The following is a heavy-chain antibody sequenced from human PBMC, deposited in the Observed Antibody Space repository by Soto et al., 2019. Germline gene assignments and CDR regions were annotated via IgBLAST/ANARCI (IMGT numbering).Heavy chain of an antibody. Sequence: SETLSLTCTVSGGSISSYYWGWIRQPPGKGLEWIGTIYYSGSTYYSPSLKSRVTISVDTSKNQFSLKLSSVTAADTAVYYCARRSQLAAVRGIDYWGQGTLVTVSS. V-gene: IGHV4-39*01. CDR2: IYYSGST. CDR3: ARRSQLAAVRGIDY. J-gene: IGHJ4*02. CDR1: GGSISSYY. D-gene: IGHD3-10*02.